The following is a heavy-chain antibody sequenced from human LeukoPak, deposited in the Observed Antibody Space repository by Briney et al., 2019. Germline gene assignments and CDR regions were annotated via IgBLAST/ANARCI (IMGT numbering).Heavy chain of an antibody. CDR2: IYYSGST. J-gene: IGHJ5*02. CDR3: ARDFYCSGGSCYKGNWFDP. D-gene: IGHD2-15*01. V-gene: IGHV4-39*07. Sequence: PSETLSLTCTVSGGSISSSSYYWGWIRQPPGKGLEWIGSIYYSGSTYYNPSLKSRVTISVDTSKNQFSLKLSSVTAADTAVYYCARDFYCSGGSCYKGNWFDPWGQGTLATVSS. CDR1: GGSISSSSYY.